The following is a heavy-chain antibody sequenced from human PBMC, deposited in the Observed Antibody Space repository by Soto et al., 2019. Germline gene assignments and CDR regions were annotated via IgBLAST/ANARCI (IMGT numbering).Heavy chain of an antibody. D-gene: IGHD6-6*01. J-gene: IGHJ6*02. CDR2: ISGSGGST. Sequence: EVQLLESGGGLVQPGGSLRLSCAASGFTFSSYAMSWVRQAPGKGLEWVSAISGSGGSTYYADSVKGRFTISRDNSKNTLYLQMNSLRAEDTAVYYCAKDSPRCESSSTASVNHYYYGMDVWGQGTTVTVSS. CDR3: AKDSPRCESSSTASVNHYYYGMDV. V-gene: IGHV3-23*01. CDR1: GFTFSSYA.